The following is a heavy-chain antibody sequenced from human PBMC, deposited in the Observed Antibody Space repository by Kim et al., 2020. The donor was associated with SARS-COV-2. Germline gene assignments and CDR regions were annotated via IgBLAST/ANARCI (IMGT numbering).Heavy chain of an antibody. CDR1: GGSISSSSYY. J-gene: IGHJ5*02. V-gene: IGHV4-39*01. CDR2: IYYSGST. Sequence: SETLSLTCTVSGGSISSSSYYWGWIRQPPGKGLEWIGSIYYSGSTYYNPSLKSRVTISVDTSKNQFSLKLSSVTAADTAVYYCARGGNSGSYNWFDPWGQGTLVTVSS. D-gene: IGHD1-26*01. CDR3: ARGGNSGSYNWFDP.